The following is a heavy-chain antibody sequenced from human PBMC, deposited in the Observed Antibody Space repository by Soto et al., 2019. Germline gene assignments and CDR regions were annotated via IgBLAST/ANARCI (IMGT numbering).Heavy chain of an antibody. J-gene: IGHJ4*02. CDR2: IYYSGST. CDR1: GGSISSSSYY. CDR3: ARSRPDRYYYDSSGHDY. D-gene: IGHD3-22*01. V-gene: IGHV4-39*01. Sequence: SETLSLTCTVSGGSISSSSYYWGWIRQPPGKGLEWIGSIYYSGSTYYNPSLKSRVTISVDTSKNQFSLKLSSVTAADTAVYYCARSRPDRYYYDSSGHDYWGQGTLVTVSS.